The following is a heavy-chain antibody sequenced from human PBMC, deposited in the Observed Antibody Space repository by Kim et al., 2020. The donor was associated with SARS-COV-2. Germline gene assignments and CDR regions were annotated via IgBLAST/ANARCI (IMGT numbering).Heavy chain of an antibody. CDR1: GFTFSSYA. D-gene: IGHD3-3*01. J-gene: IGHJ3*02. CDR2: ISGSGGST. Sequence: GGSLRLSCAASGFTFSSYAMSWVRQAPGKGLEWVSAISGSGGSTYYADSVKGRFTISRDNSKNTLYLQMNSLRAEDTAVYYCAKTLMHYDFWSGYYSGGGAFDIWGQGTMVTVSS. V-gene: IGHV3-23*01. CDR3: AKTLMHYDFWSGYYSGGGAFDI.